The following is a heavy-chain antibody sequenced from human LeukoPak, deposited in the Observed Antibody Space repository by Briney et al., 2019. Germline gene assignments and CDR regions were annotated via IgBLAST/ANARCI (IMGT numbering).Heavy chain of an antibody. CDR3: ATDGAGLGQHGWFDP. D-gene: IGHD6-19*01. CDR2: FDPEDGET. Sequence: ASVKVSCKISGYTLTELSMHWVRQAPGKGLEWMVGFDPEDGETIYAQKFQGRVTMTEDTSTDTAYMELSSLRSEDTAVYYCATDGAGLGQHGWFDPWGQGTLVTVSS. J-gene: IGHJ5*02. CDR1: GYTLTELS. V-gene: IGHV1-24*01.